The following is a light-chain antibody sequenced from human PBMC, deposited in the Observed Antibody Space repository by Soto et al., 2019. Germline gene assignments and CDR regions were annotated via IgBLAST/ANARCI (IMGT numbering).Light chain of an antibody. CDR1: QSIINW. J-gene: IGKJ1*01. CDR2: DGS. CDR3: QQYNSFPWT. Sequence: DIQMTQSPSTLSASVGDRVTITCRASQSIINWLAWSQQKPGKAPKLLIYDGSSLESGVPSRFSGSGSGTEFTLTISSLQPADFATYYCQQYNSFPWTFGQGTKV. V-gene: IGKV1-5*01.